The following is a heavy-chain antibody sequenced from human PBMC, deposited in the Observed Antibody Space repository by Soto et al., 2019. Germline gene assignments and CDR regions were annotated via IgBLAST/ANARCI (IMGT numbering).Heavy chain of an antibody. CDR2: INPSGGST. D-gene: IGHD3-9*01. CDR1: GYTFTSYY. V-gene: IGHV1-46*01. Sequence: ASVKVSCKASGYTFTSYYMHWVRQAPGQGLEWMGIINPSGGSTSYAQKFQGRVTMTRDTSTSTVYMELSSLRSEDTAVYYCARDLTVYDILTGYPHSSVLDFSGQGSSVIVS. CDR3: ARDLTVYDILTGYPHSSVLDF. J-gene: IGHJ6*02.